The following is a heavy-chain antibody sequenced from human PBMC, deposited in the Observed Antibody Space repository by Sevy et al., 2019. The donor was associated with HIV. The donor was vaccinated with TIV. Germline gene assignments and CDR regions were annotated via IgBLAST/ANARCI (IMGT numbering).Heavy chain of an antibody. Sequence: GGSLRLSCAASGFTFDDYGMSWVRQAPGKGLEWVSGINWNGGSTGYADSVKGRFTISRDNPKNSLYLQMNSLRAEDTSLYFCARDSPYYDILTGYYHYCYYGMDVWGQGTTVTVSS. D-gene: IGHD3-9*01. CDR3: ARDSPYYDILTGYYHYCYYGMDV. V-gene: IGHV3-20*04. J-gene: IGHJ6*02. CDR1: GFTFDDYG. CDR2: INWNGGST.